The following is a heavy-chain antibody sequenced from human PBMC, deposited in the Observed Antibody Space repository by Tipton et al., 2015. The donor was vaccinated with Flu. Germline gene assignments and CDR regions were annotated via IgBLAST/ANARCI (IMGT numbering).Heavy chain of an antibody. CDR1: GGSISSYY. D-gene: IGHD6-13*01. CDR2: IYYSGST. CDR3: ARGENDGAASSWFDP. V-gene: IGHV4-59*01. Sequence: GSLRLSCTVSGGSISSYYWSWIRQPPGKGLEWIGYIYYSGSTNYNPSLKSRVTISVDTSKNQFSLKLSSVTAADTAVYYCARGENDGAASSWFDPWGQGTLVTVSS. J-gene: IGHJ5*02.